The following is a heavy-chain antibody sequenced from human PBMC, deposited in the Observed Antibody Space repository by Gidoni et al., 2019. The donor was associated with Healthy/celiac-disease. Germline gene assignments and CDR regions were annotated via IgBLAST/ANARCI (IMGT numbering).Heavy chain of an antibody. Sequence: QVQLVESGGGVVQPGRSLRLSCAASGFTFSSYAMHWVRQAPGKGLEWVAVISYDGSNKYYADSVKGRFTISRDNSKNTLYLQMNSLRAEDTAVYYCARDFYDPNTNGRYLDYWGQGTLVTVSS. D-gene: IGHD1-26*01. CDR1: GFTFSSYA. V-gene: IGHV3-30*04. CDR3: ARDFYDPNTNGRYLDY. J-gene: IGHJ4*02. CDR2: ISYDGSNK.